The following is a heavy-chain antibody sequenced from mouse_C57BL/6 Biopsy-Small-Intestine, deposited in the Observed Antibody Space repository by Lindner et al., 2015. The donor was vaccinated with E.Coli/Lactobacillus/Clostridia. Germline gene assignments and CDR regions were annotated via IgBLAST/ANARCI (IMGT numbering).Heavy chain of an antibody. J-gene: IGHJ2*01. Sequence: SVKVSCKTSGYTFTRYGLSWVRQAPGQGLEWMGWISGYTGNTNYAQELQGRVTMTTDTSTDTAYMELRSLRSDDTAVYYCARAGRYSYYYFDYWGQGTVVTVSA. V-gene: IGHV1-81*01. CDR3: ARAGRYSYYYFDY. CDR1: GYTFTRYG. D-gene: IGHD4-1*01. CDR2: ISGYTGNT.